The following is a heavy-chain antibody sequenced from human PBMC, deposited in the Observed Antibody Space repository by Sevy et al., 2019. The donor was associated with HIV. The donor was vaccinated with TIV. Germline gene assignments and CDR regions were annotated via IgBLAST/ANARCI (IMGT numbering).Heavy chain of an antibody. CDR3: ARWNYYDSRGFRSFDY. Sequence: SETRSLTCTVSGDSVSNTNYYWSWIRQPAGKGLEWIGRMKPSGSTNYNPSLKSRVTISVDTSKNQFSLKLSSVTAADTAVYYCARWNYYDSRGFRSFDYWGQGTLVTVSS. V-gene: IGHV4-61*02. D-gene: IGHD3-22*01. J-gene: IGHJ4*02. CDR2: MKPSGST. CDR1: GDSVSNTNYY.